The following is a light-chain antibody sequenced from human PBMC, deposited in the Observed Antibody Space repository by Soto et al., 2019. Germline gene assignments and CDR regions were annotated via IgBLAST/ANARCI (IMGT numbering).Light chain of an antibody. V-gene: IGKV3-20*01. CDR3: QQYGSSPLT. Sequence: EIVLTQSPGTLSLSAGERATLSCRASQSVSSSYLAWYQQKPGQAPRLLIYGASSRATGIPDRFSGSGSGKDFTLTISRLEPEYFAVYYCQQYGSSPLTFGGGTKVEIK. J-gene: IGKJ4*01. CDR2: GAS. CDR1: QSVSSSY.